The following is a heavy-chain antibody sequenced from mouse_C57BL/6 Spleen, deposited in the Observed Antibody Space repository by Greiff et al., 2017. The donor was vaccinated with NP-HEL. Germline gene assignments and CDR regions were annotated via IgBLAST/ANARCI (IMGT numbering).Heavy chain of an antibody. Sequence: QVQLQQSGAELMKPGASVKLSCKATGYTFTGYWIEWVKQRPGHGLEWIGEILPGSGSTNYNEKFKGKATFTADTSSNTAYMQLSSLTTEDSAIYYCARRDYGSSSKAMDYWGQGTSVTVSS. CDR2: ILPGSGST. V-gene: IGHV1-9*01. D-gene: IGHD1-1*01. J-gene: IGHJ4*01. CDR1: GYTFTGYW. CDR3: ARRDYGSSSKAMDY.